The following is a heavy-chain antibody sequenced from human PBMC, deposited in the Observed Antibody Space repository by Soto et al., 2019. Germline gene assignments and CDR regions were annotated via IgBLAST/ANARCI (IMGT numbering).Heavy chain of an antibody. D-gene: IGHD1-26*01. CDR3: ATSPPVGATTDAFDI. Sequence: ASVKVSCKVSGYTLTELSMHWVRQAPGKGLEWMGGFDPEDGETIYAQKFQGRVTMTEDTSTDTTYMELSSLRSEDTAVYYCATSPPVGATTDAFDIWGQGTMVTVSS. J-gene: IGHJ3*02. CDR2: FDPEDGET. CDR1: GYTLTELS. V-gene: IGHV1-24*01.